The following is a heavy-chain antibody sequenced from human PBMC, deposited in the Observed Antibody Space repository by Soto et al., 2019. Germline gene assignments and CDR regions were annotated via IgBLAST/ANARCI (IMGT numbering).Heavy chain of an antibody. V-gene: IGHV3-48*02. CDR1: GFTFSSYS. J-gene: IGHJ4*02. CDR2: ISSSSSTI. D-gene: IGHD2-15*01. Sequence: PGGSLRLSCAASGFTFSSYSMNWVRQAPGKGLEWVSYISSSSSTIYYADSVKGRFTISRDKAKNSLYLQMNSLRDEDTAVYYCARDEVVLAASGFDYWGQGTLVTVSS. CDR3: ARDEVVLAASGFDY.